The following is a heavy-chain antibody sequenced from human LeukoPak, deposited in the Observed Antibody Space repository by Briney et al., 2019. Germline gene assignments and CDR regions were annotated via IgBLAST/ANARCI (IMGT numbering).Heavy chain of an antibody. CDR1: GGSISSHY. V-gene: IGHV4-59*11. Sequence: SETLSLTCTVSGGSISSHYWSWIRQPPGKGLEWIGYIYYSGSTNYNPSLKSRVTISVDTSKNQFSLKLSSVTAADTAVYYCARDSTYYDFLSGYDWGTGYFDYWGQGTLVTVSS. CDR3: ARDSTYYDFLSGYDWGTGYFDY. J-gene: IGHJ4*02. CDR2: IYYSGST. D-gene: IGHD3-3*01.